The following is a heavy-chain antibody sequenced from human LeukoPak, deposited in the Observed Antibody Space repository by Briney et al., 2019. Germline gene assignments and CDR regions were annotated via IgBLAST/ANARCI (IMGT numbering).Heavy chain of an antibody. CDR1: GYTFTGYY. V-gene: IGHV1-2*04. D-gene: IGHD6-13*01. J-gene: IGHJ4*02. Sequence: GASAKVSCKASGYTFTGYYMHWVRQAPGQGLEWVGWINPNSGGTNYAQNFQGWVTMTRDTSINTAYMELSRLSSDDTAVYVWAIAGTSTRSLDYFDYWGQGTLVTVSS. CDR2: INPNSGGT. CDR3: AIAGTSTRSLDYFDY.